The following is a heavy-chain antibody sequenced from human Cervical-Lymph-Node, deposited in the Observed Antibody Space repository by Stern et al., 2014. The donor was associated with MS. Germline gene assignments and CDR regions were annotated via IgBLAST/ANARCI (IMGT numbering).Heavy chain of an antibody. V-gene: IGHV3-11*01. Sequence: VQLVESGGGLAKPGGSLRLSCAASGFTFSDYYTSWIRQAPGQGLEWVPYSSSSGSTIYYADSVKGRFTISRDNAKNSLYLQMNSLRAEDTAVYYCARPGRYFDWLPRYWGQGTLVTVSS. D-gene: IGHD3-9*01. J-gene: IGHJ4*02. CDR3: ARPGRYFDWLPRY. CDR2: SSSSGSTI. CDR1: GFTFSDYY.